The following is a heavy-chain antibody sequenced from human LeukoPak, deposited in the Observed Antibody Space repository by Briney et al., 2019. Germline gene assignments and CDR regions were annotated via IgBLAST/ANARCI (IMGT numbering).Heavy chain of an antibody. V-gene: IGHV3-48*01. Sequence: GGSLRLSCAASGFTFSSYSMNWVRQAPGKGLEWVSYISSSSSTTYYADSVKGRFTISRDNAKNSLYLQMNSLRAEDTAVYYCARDRGGWYDWFDPWGQGTLVTVSS. CDR2: ISSSSSTT. CDR1: GFTFSSYS. CDR3: ARDRGGWYDWFDP. D-gene: IGHD6-19*01. J-gene: IGHJ5*02.